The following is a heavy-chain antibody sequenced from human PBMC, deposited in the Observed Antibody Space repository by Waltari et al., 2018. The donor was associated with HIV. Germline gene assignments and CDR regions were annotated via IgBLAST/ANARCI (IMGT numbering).Heavy chain of an antibody. CDR1: GYTSINPD. V-gene: IGHV1-8*01. CDR3: AISHRGAIFGDH. CDR2: MSPHSGKV. D-gene: IGHD3-3*01. J-gene: IGHJ5*02. Sequence: QVQLVQSEAEVKQPGASVKVSCKASGYTSINPDINWVRRAAGRGLEWMGWMSPHSGKVGYAQKFQGRVTLTGDASIDTAYLELTGLTSHDTAVYYCAISHRGAIFGDHWGQGTPVTVSS.